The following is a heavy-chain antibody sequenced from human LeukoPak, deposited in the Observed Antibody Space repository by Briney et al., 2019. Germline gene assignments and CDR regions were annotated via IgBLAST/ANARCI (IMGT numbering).Heavy chain of an antibody. Sequence: ASVKVSCKASGGTFSSYAISWVRQAPGQGLEWMGGIIPIFGTANYAQKFQGRVTITTDESTSTAYMELSSLRSEDTAVYYCARDPILWGGYYYGNYFDYWGQGTLVTVSS. CDR2: IIPIFGTA. V-gene: IGHV1-69*05. CDR3: ARDPILWGGYYYGNYFDY. CDR1: GGTFSSYA. D-gene: IGHD3-22*01. J-gene: IGHJ4*02.